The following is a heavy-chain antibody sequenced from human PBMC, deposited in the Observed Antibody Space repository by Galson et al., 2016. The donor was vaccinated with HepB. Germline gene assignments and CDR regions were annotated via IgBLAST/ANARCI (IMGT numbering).Heavy chain of an antibody. CDR1: GFTFSLAW. CDR3: IHDWDYNYGMNV. J-gene: IGHJ6*02. V-gene: IGHV3-15*03. D-gene: IGHD3-9*01. Sequence: SLRLSCAASGFTFSLAWMTWVRQAPGKGLEWVGRMKSKGSGGTTDYAAPVQGRFSIARVDSKNELYLQMNSLTTEDTAVYYCIHDWDYNYGMNVWGQGTTVTVSS. CDR2: MKSKGSGGTT.